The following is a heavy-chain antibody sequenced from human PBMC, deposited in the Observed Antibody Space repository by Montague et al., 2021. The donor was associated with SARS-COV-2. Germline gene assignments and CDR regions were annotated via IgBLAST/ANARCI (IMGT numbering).Heavy chain of an antibody. CDR1: GGSFSGYY. D-gene: IGHD3-16*02. CDR3: ARGQPPRITFGGIISYGLDV. Sequence: SETLSLTCAVYGGSFSGYYWTWIRQPPGKGLEWIGEINHSGSTNYNPSXXGRVTISVDTSKNQFSLKLRSVTAADTAVYYCARGQPPRITFGGIISYGLDVWGQGTTVTVSS. V-gene: IGHV4-34*01. J-gene: IGHJ6*02. CDR2: INHSGST.